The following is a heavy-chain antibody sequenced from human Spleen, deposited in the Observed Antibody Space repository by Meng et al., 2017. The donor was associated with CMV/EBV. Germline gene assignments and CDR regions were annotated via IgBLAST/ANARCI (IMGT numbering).Heavy chain of an antibody. CDR3: AREGVIIRRDYYYGMDV. Sequence: LRLSCTVSGGSISSGGYYWSWIRQHPGKGLEWIGYIYYSGSTYYNPSLKSRVTISVDTSKNQFSLKLSSVTAADTAVYYCAREGVIIRRDYYYGMDVWGQGTTVTVSS. CDR2: IYYSGST. V-gene: IGHV4-31*03. D-gene: IGHD3-3*01. J-gene: IGHJ6*02. CDR1: GGSISSGGYY.